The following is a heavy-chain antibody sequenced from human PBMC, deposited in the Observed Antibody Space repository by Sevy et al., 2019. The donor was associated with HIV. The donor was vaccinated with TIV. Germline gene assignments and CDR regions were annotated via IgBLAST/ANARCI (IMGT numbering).Heavy chain of an antibody. CDR2: IRGNGVST. D-gene: IGHD5-12*01. V-gene: IGHV3-23*01. J-gene: IGHJ5*02. CDR1: GFTFSDAI. Sequence: GGSLRLSCAASGFTFSDAIMTWGRQAPGKGLEWVSSIRGNGVSTYYADSVKGRFTISRDNSKNTRYLQMNSLRAEDTAIYYCAKGSSATGYDAWGQGTLVTVSS. CDR3: AKGSSATGYDA.